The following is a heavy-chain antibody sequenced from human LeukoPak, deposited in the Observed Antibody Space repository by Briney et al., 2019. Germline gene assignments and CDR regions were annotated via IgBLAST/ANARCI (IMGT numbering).Heavy chain of an antibody. CDR1: GGSISTYY. CDR2: IYYSGST. CDR3: ARRGNWFDP. Sequence: PSETLSLTCTVSGGSISTYYWSWIRQPPGKGLEWIGYIYYSGSTNYNPSLKSRVTISVDMSKNQFSLKLSSVTAADTAVYYCARRGNWFDPWGRGTLVTVSS. V-gene: IGHV4-59*08. J-gene: IGHJ5*02.